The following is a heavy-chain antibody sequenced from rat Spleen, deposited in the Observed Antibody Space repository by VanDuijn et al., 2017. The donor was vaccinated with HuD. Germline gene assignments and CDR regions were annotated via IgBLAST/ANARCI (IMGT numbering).Heavy chain of an antibody. Sequence: EVQLVETGGGLVQPGKSLKLSCVASGFTFSRYWMYWVRQAPGKGLEWVSSVSSDGINTYYRDSVKGRFTISRDNAKSTLYLQMDSLRSEDTATYYCARQITTVGYFDYWGQGVMVTVSA. CDR3: ARQITTVGYFDY. J-gene: IGHJ2*01. D-gene: IGHD1-1*01. CDR2: VSSDGINT. V-gene: IGHV5-58*01. CDR1: GFTFSRYW.